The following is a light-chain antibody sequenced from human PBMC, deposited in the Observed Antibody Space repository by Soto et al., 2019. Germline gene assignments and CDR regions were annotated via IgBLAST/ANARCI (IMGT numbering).Light chain of an antibody. CDR2: GAS. J-gene: IGKJ5*01. CDR1: QSGSSN. V-gene: IGKV3-15*01. Sequence: EIVMTQSPATLSVSPGERATLSCRASQSGSSNLAWYQQNPGQAPRLLIYGASTRATGIPARFSGSGSGTEFTLTISSLQSEDFPVYYCQQYNNWPPIPFGQGTRLEIK. CDR3: QQYNNWPPIP.